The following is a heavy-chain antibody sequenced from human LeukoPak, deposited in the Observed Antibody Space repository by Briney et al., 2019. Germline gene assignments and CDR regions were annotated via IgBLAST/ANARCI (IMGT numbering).Heavy chain of an antibody. CDR1: GGTFSSYA. CDR2: IIPIFGTA. CDR3: ARDIGRFGELPLAFDI. J-gene: IGHJ3*02. Sequence: ASVKVSCKASGGTFSSYAISWVRQAPGQGLEWMGGIIPIFGTANYAQRFQGRVTITTDESTSTAYMELSSLRSEDTAVYCCARDIGRFGELPLAFDIWGQGTMVTVSS. D-gene: IGHD3-10*01. V-gene: IGHV1-69*05.